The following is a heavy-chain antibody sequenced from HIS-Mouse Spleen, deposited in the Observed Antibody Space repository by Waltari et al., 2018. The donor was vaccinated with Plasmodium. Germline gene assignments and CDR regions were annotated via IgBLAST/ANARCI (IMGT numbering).Heavy chain of an antibody. CDR2: IYYSGST. CDR3: ARDRVLQLRFLEWSFDP. V-gene: IGHV4-39*07. CDR1: GGSISSSSYY. Sequence: QLQLQESGPGLVKPSETLSLTCTVSGGSISSSSYYWGWTRQPPGKGLEWIGSIYYSGSTYYNPSLKSRVTISVDTSKNQFSLKLSSVTAADTAVYYCARDRVLQLRFLEWSFDPWGQGTLVTVSS. J-gene: IGHJ5*02. D-gene: IGHD3-3*01.